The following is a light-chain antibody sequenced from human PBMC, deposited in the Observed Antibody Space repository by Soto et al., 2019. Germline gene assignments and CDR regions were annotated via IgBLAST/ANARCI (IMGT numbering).Light chain of an antibody. V-gene: IGKV3-15*01. CDR3: QQYNIWPPWT. CDR2: GAS. Sequence: EIVMTQSPATLSVSPGEGATLSCRASQSLSTNLAWYQHKPGQAPRLLIYGASTRATGIPARFSGSGSGTEFPLTISSLQSEDFAIYYCQQYNIWPPWTFGQGTKVDIK. J-gene: IGKJ1*01. CDR1: QSLSTN.